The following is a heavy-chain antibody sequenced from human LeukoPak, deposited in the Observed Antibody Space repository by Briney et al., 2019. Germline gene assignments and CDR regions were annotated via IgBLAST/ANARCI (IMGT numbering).Heavy chain of an antibody. CDR3: ARSRGVVDWFDP. Sequence: SETLSLTCTVSGGSIDSSSYYWGWIRQPPGKGLEWIGSIYYTGNTYYKPSLESRVTISVDTSKNQFSLKLSSVTAADTAVYYCARSRGVVDWFDPWGQGTLVTVSS. CDR1: GGSIDSSSYY. D-gene: IGHD3-10*01. J-gene: IGHJ5*02. V-gene: IGHV4-39*01. CDR2: IYYTGNT.